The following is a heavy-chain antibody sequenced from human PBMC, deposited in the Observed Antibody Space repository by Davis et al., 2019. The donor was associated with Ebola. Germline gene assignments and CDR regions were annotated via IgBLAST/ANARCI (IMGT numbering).Heavy chain of an antibody. J-gene: IGHJ6*02. Sequence: GESLKISCAASGFTFNYYAMSWVRQTPGKGLEWVSYISSSSSTIYYADSVKGRFTISRDNAKNSLYLQMNSLRAEDTAVHYCASSSIAARPGYYYGMDVWGQGTTVTVSS. CDR3: ASSSIAARPGYYYGMDV. D-gene: IGHD6-6*01. CDR2: ISSSSSTI. V-gene: IGHV3-48*01. CDR1: GFTFNYYA.